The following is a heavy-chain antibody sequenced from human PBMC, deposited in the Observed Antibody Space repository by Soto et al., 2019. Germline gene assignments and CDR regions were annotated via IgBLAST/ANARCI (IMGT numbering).Heavy chain of an antibody. J-gene: IGHJ6*03. Sequence: QVQLQESGPGLVKPSETLSLTCTVSGDSISRYYWTWIRQPPGKGLEWIGYIYYSGNTNYNPSLKSRVTMSIDASNQHFSLNLSAVTAADTAVYFCARAYSPTWYGYYYLDVWGRGTTVTVSS. D-gene: IGHD1-26*01. V-gene: IGHV4-59*01. CDR1: GDSISRYY. CDR3: ARAYSPTWYGYYYLDV. CDR2: IYYSGNT.